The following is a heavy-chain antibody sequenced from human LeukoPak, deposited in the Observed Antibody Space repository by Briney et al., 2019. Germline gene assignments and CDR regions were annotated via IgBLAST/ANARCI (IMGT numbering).Heavy chain of an antibody. V-gene: IGHV3-30*02. Sequence: GGSLRLSCAASGFNFNYYGTHWVRQAPGKGLEWVAFIRYDGSNEYYGDSVRGRFTISRDNSGNTLYMQMNSLRVEDTAVYYCAKGLHSSSWNDAFDIWGQGTTVTVSS. D-gene: IGHD6-13*01. CDR2: IRYDGSNE. CDR3: AKGLHSSSWNDAFDI. J-gene: IGHJ3*02. CDR1: GFNFNYYG.